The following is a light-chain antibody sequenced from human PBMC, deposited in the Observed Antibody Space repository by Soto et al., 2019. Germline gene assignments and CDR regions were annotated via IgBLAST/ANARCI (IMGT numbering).Light chain of an antibody. CDR2: GAS. J-gene: IGKJ1*01. CDR3: QQYGSSPLT. Sequence: ETVMTQSPATLSVSPGGRATLSCRASQSISDNLAWFQQKPGQAPRLLIYGASSRATGIPDRFSGSGSGTDFTLTISRLEPEDFAVYYCQQYGSSPLTFGQGTKVDIK. V-gene: IGKV3-20*01. CDR1: QSISDN.